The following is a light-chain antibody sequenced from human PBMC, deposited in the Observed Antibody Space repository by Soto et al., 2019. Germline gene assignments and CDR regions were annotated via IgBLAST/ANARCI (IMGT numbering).Light chain of an antibody. V-gene: IGLV2-23*02. CDR2: EVI. J-gene: IGLJ2*01. Sequence: QSALTQPASVSGSPGQSITISCTGTSSDVGSYNLVSWYQQHPGKAPKVIIYEVIKRPSGVSNRFSGSKSGNTASLTISGLQAEDAADYYCCSYAGSTTLVFGGGTKLTVL. CDR1: SSDVGSYNL. CDR3: CSYAGSTTLV.